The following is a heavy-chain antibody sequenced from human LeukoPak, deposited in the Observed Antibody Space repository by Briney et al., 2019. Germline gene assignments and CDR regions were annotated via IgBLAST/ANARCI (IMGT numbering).Heavy chain of an antibody. D-gene: IGHD3-9*01. V-gene: IGHV7-4-1*02. J-gene: IGHJ5*01. CDR1: GYIFTTYT. Sequence: ASVKVSCKASGYIFTTYTMTWVRQAPVQGLELMGGVNTKTGSPTYAQGFTRRFVFYLDPSANAEYLQLSGIKDEDTAVYFCARGPTDTDILTGYYIDNWFDSWGQGTLVTVSS. CDR3: ARGPTDTDILTGYYIDNWFDS. CDR2: VNTKTGSP.